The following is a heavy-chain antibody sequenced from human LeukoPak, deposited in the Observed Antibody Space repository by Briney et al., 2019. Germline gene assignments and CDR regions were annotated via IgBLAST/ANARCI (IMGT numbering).Heavy chain of an antibody. J-gene: IGHJ4*02. CDR1: GGSFTSYY. V-gene: IGHV4-4*07. CDR2: IYTSGGT. CDR3: ARALEATTFDY. Sequence: SETLSLTCTVSGGSFTSYYWSWIRQPAGKGLEWIGRIYTSGGTHYSPSLKSRDTMSVDTSKNQFSLKLSSVTAADTAVYYCARALEATTFDYWGQGILVTVSS. D-gene: IGHD1-26*01.